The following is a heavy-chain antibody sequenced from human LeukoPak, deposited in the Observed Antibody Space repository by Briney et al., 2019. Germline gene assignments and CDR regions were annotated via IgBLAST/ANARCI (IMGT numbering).Heavy chain of an antibody. V-gene: IGHV4-59*01. CDR3: ARVGGSNFYYYGMDV. CDR2: IYDSGST. D-gene: IGHD1-26*01. CDR1: GGSISTYY. Sequence: SETLSLTCSVSGGSISTYYWSWIRQPPGKGLEWIGYIYDSGSTNYNPSLKSRVTISVDTSKNQFSLRLSSVTAADTAVYYCARVGGSNFYYYGMDVWGQGTTVTVSS. J-gene: IGHJ6*02.